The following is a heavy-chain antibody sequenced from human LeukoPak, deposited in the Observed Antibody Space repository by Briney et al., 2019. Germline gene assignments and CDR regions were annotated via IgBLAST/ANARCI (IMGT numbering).Heavy chain of an antibody. CDR1: GYSFTSYW. J-gene: IGHJ6*02. Sequence: GESLKISCKGSGYSFTSYWIGWVRQMPGKGLEWMGIIYPGDSDTRYSPSFQGQVTISADKSISTAYLQWSSLKASDTAMYYCARHLDGDYSYYYYGMDVWGQGTTVTVSS. CDR3: ARHLDGDYSYYYYGMDV. CDR2: IYPGDSDT. D-gene: IGHD4-17*01. V-gene: IGHV5-51*01.